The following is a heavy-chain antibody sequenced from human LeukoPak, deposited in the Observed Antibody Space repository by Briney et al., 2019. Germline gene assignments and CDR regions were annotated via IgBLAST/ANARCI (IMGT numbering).Heavy chain of an antibody. D-gene: IGHD5-18*01. CDR3: AKGDTAMIRRYYFDT. J-gene: IGHJ4*02. CDR1: GFTFNKYV. CDR2: ISGSGGSA. Sequence: GGSLRLSCAASGFTFNKYVVSWVRQAPGKGLEWVSVISGSGGSAYYADSVKGRFTISRDSSTDTLYLQMNGLGAEDTAVYYCAKGDTAMIRRYYFDTWGQGTLVTVSS. V-gene: IGHV3-23*01.